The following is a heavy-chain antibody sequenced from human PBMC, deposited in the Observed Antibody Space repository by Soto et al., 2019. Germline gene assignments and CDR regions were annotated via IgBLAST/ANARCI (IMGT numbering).Heavy chain of an antibody. J-gene: IGHJ3*02. CDR1: GGSISSGGYY. CDR2: IYYSGST. V-gene: IGHV4-31*03. Sequence: SETLSLTCTVSGGSISSGGYYWSWIRQHPGKGLEWIGYIYYSGSTYYNPSLKSRVTISVDTSKNQFSLKPSSVTAADTAVYYCARVGGITIFGVVIGDAFDIWGQGTMVTVSS. D-gene: IGHD3-3*01. CDR3: ARVGGITIFGVVIGDAFDI.